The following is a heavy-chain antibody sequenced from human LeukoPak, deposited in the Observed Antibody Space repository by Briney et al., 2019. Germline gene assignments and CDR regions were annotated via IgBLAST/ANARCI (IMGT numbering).Heavy chain of an antibody. V-gene: IGHV3-33*06. J-gene: IGHJ4*02. D-gene: IGHD5-12*01. CDR3: AKNLDGVATYFDY. CDR1: GFTFTSYD. CDR2: IWYDGSNT. Sequence: QTGGSLRLSCAASGFTFTSYDMHWVRQAPGKGLEWVALIWYDGSNTYYADSVRGRFTISRDNSKNTLYLQMDSLRAEDTAVYHCAKNLDGVATYFDYWGQGTLVTVSS.